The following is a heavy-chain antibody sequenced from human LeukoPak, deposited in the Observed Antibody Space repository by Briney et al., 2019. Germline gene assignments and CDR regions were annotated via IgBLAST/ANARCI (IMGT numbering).Heavy chain of an antibody. CDR1: GFTFTKAG. CDR2: ISSSSSYI. J-gene: IGHJ6*02. V-gene: IGHV3-21*01. D-gene: IGHD3-9*01. Sequence: GGSLRLSCAASGFTFTKAGMTWVRQAPGKGLEWVSSISSSSSYIYYADSVKGRFTISRDNSKNSLYLQMNSLRAEDTAVYYCARDLDYDILTGYYGLGGMDVWGQGTTVTVSS. CDR3: ARDLDYDILTGYYGLGGMDV.